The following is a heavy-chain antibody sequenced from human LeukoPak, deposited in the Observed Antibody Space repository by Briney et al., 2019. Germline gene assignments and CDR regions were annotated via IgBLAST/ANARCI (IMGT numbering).Heavy chain of an antibody. V-gene: IGHV1-69*13. J-gene: IGHJ4*02. CDR1: GYTFTGYY. D-gene: IGHD2-21*02. Sequence: ASVKVSCKASGYTFTGYYMHWVRQAPGQGLEWMGGIIPIFGTANYAQKFQGRVTITADESTSTAYMELSSLRSEDTAVYYCARGMTAFDYWGQGTLVTVSS. CDR3: ARGMTAFDY. CDR2: IIPIFGTA.